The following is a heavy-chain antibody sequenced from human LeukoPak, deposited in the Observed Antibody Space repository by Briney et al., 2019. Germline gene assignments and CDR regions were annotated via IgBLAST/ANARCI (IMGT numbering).Heavy chain of an antibody. CDR3: ARQSVDGSGSYNFDY. CDR1: GGSISSYY. J-gene: IGHJ4*02. CDR2: IYYSGST. V-gene: IGHV4-59*08. Sequence: PSETLSLTCTVSGGSISSYYWSWIRQPPGKGLEWIGYIYYSGSTNYNPSLKSRITTSVDTSKNQFSLKLSSVTAADTAVYYCARQSVDGSGSYNFDYWGQGTLVTVSS. D-gene: IGHD3-10*01.